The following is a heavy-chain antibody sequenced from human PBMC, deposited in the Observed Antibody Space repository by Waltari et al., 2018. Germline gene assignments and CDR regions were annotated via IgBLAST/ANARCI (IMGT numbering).Heavy chain of an antibody. V-gene: IGHV3-74*01. CDR1: GITLSSYW. J-gene: IGHJ6*02. CDR2: INTDGSWI. CDR3: VGATAYWDV. Sequence: ELQLVESGGGLVQPGGSLRLSCEGSGITLSSYWMPWGRQTPGKGLVWLSRINTDGSWITYADSVKGRFTISRDDSKNTLYLQMNSLRAEDTGVYYCVGATAYWDVWGQGTTVTVSS. D-gene: IGHD1-26*01.